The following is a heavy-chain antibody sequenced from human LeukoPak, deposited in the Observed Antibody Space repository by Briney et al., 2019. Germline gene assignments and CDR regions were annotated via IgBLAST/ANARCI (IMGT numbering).Heavy chain of an antibody. J-gene: IGHJ4*02. CDR3: ARDGGWLQLESYFDY. CDR2: ISTSASTI. Sequence: PGGSLRLSCAASGFTFSSYEMNWVRQAPGKGLEWVSYISTSASTIYYADSVKGRFTSARDDSKNTLYLRMNSLRVEDTAVYYCARDGGWLQLESYFDYWGQGTLVTVSS. V-gene: IGHV3-48*03. D-gene: IGHD5-24*01. CDR1: GFTFSSYE.